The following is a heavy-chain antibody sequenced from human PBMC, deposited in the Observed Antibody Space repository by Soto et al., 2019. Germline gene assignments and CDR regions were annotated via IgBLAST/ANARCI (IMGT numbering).Heavy chain of an antibody. J-gene: IGHJ4*02. Sequence: EVQLVESGGGLVQPGRSLRLSCAASGFTFDDYAMHWVRQAPGKGLEWVSGISWNSGSIGYADSVKGRFTISRDNAKNSLYLQMNSLRAEDTALYYCAKNDYDILTGYLGYFDYWGQGTLVTVSS. D-gene: IGHD3-9*01. CDR3: AKNDYDILTGYLGYFDY. CDR2: ISWNSGSI. V-gene: IGHV3-9*01. CDR1: GFTFDDYA.